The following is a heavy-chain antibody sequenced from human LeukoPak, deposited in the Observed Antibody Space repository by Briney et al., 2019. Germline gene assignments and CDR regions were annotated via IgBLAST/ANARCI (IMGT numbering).Heavy chain of an antibody. CDR1: GFTFSSYS. D-gene: IGHD3-10*01. J-gene: IGHJ6*03. Sequence: PGGSLRLSCAASGFTFSSYSMNWVRQAPGKGLEWVSSISSSSSYIYYADSVKGRFTISRDNAKNSLYLQMNSLRAEDTAVYYCARVAITMVRGVILIYYYYYMDVWGKGTTVTISS. CDR3: ARVAITMVRGVILIYYYYYMDV. CDR2: ISSSSSYI. V-gene: IGHV3-21*01.